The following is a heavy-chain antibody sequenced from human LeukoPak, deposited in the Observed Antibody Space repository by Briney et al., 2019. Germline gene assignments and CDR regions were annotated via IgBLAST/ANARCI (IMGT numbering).Heavy chain of an antibody. D-gene: IGHD1-14*01. J-gene: IGHJ6*03. CDR1: GFTFSSYS. CDR2: ISSSSSYI. Sequence: GGSLRLSCAASGFTFSSYSMNWVRQAPGKGLEWVSSISSSSSYIYYADSVKGRFTISRDNAKNSLYLQMNSLRAEDTAVYYCAATPERYYYYYMDVWGKGTTVTVSS. CDR3: AATPERYYYYYMDV. V-gene: IGHV3-21*01.